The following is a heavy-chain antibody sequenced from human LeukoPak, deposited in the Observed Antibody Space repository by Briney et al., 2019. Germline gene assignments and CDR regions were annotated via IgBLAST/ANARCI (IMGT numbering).Heavy chain of an antibody. CDR2: LSGEGHDT. CDR1: GFVFNNHA. CDR3: VIDGFLTSPLRS. Sequence: PGGSLRLSCAASGFVFNNHAMGWARQTPEKRLECVSLLSGEGHDTYYPDSLQGRFTISRDTSKTTVYLHMTRLRDDDTAVYFCVIDGFLTSPLRSWGPGTLVTVSS. D-gene: IGHD3-10*01. V-gene: IGHV3-23*01. J-gene: IGHJ1*01.